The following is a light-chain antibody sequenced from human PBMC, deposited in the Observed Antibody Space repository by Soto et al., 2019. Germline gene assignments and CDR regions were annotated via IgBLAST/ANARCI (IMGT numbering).Light chain of an antibody. V-gene: IGKV3-20*01. CDR3: QQYGSSPQT. CDR1: QRINRY. CDR2: AAS. J-gene: IGKJ1*01. Sequence: EMVMTQSPASLSVSPRETATLSCRASQRINRYLAWYQHKPGQAPRLLIYAASSRATGIPDRFSGSGSGTDFTLTISRLEPEDFAVYYCQQYGSSPQTFGQGTKVDI.